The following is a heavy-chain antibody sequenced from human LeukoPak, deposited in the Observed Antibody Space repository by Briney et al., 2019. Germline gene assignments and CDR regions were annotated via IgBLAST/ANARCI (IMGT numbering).Heavy chain of an antibody. CDR2: ISYEGSSK. D-gene: IGHD1-26*01. V-gene: IGHV3-30*04. CDR1: GVTFSSYA. J-gene: IGHJ4*02. Sequence: GGSLRLSCAASGVTFSSYAMHWVRQAPGKGLEWVAVISYEGSSKYYADSVKGRFTISRDNSKNMLYMEMNNLRVEDTAVYYCARDRVFSGSYVVDYWGQGTLVTVSS. CDR3: ARDRVFSGSYVVDY.